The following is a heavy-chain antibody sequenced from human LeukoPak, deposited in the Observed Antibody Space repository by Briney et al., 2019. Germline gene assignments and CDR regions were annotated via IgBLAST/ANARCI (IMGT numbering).Heavy chain of an antibody. Sequence: PGGSLRLSCAASGFTFSSYGMHWVRQAPGKGLEWVAVISYDGSNKYYADSVKGRFTISRDNSKNTLYLQMSSLRAEDTAVYYCAKWDSTWHFQHWGQGTLVTVSS. CDR3: AKWDSTWHFQH. V-gene: IGHV3-30*18. CDR2: ISYDGSNK. J-gene: IGHJ1*01. D-gene: IGHD6-13*01. CDR1: GFTFSSYG.